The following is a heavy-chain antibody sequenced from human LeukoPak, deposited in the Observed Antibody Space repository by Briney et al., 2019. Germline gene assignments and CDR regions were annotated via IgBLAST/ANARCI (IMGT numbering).Heavy chain of an antibody. D-gene: IGHD3-10*01. J-gene: IGHJ4*02. CDR3: AKDVGFGVRGVSYYFDY. CDR1: GFAFGSEA. V-gene: IGHV3-23*01. Sequence: GGSLRLSCAVSGFAFGSEAMSWVRQSPARGLEWVASISPGGGTTYYADYVKGRFTISRDNSKNSLFVQMNSLRAEDTAVYYCAKDVGFGVRGVSYYFDYWGQGTLVTVSS. CDR2: ISPGGGTT.